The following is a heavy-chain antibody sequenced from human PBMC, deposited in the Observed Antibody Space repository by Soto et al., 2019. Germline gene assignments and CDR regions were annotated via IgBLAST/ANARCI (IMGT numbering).Heavy chain of an antibody. V-gene: IGHV1-58*01. CDR3: ARRLAVEESAFDI. J-gene: IGHJ3*02. Sequence: SVKVSCKASGFTFTSSAVQWVRQARGQRLEWMGWIVVVFGNTNYAQKFQGRVTITADESTSTAYMELSSLRSEDTAVYYCARRLAVEESAFDIWGQGTMVTVSS. CDR1: GFTFTSSA. CDR2: IVVVFGNT. D-gene: IGHD3-10*01.